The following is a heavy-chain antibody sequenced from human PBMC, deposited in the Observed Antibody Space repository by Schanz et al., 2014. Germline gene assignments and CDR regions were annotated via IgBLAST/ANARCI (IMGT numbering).Heavy chain of an antibody. Sequence: EAQLLDSGGGLVQPGGSLRLSCLASGFAFSSYGMNWLRQAPGKGLEWVSVIGVDGNTTYYADSVKGRCTISRYNSKNTLSLQMNSLRAEDTAVYYCARERVSGCQNWYFELWGRGTLVTVSS. CDR2: IGVDGNTT. J-gene: IGHJ2*01. CDR1: GFAFSSYG. CDR3: ARERVSGCQNWYFEL. D-gene: IGHD1-26*01. V-gene: IGHV3-23*01.